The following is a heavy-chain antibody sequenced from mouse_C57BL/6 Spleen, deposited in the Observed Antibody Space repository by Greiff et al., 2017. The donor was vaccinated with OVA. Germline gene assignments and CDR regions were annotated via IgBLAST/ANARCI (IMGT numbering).Heavy chain of an antibody. V-gene: IGHV5-6*02. CDR1: GFTFSSYG. CDR3: AREEITPHFDY. Sequence: DVKLEESGGDLVKPGGSLKLSCAASGFTFSSYGMSWVRQTPDKRLEWVATISSGGSYTYYPDSVKGRFTISRDNAKNTLYLQMSSLKSEDTAMYYCAREEITPHFDYWGQGTTLTVSS. D-gene: IGHD1-1*01. J-gene: IGHJ2*01. CDR2: ISSGGSYT.